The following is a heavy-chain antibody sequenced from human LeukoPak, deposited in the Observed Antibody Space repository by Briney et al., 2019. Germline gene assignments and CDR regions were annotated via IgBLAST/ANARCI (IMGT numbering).Heavy chain of an antibody. CDR1: GYTFTTHG. V-gene: IGHV1-18*01. J-gene: IGHJ2*01. Sequence: ASVTVSFTSSGYTFTTHGIAWMRQAPGQGLEWMEWISAHNGNTNYAQSLQGRDTMTTDTSTNTAYMELRSLRSDDTAVYYWARDGYFDLWGRGTLVTVSS. CDR3: ARDGYFDL. CDR2: ISAHNGNT.